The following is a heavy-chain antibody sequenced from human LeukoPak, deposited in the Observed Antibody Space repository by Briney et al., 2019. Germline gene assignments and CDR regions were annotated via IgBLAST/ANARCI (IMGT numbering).Heavy chain of an antibody. Sequence: GGSLRLSCAASGFTFSSYAMSRVRQAPGKGLECVSDIGGSGGSTYYADSVKGRFTISRDNSKNTLYLQMHSLRAEDTAIYYCAKGHIEGGGHYYFDYWGQGTLVSVSS. CDR1: GFTFSSYA. D-gene: IGHD2-21*01. CDR3: AKGHIEGGGHYYFDY. J-gene: IGHJ4*02. V-gene: IGHV3-23*01. CDR2: IGGSGGST.